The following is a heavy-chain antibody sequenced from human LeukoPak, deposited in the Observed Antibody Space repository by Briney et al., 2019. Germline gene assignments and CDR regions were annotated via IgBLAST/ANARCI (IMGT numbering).Heavy chain of an antibody. J-gene: IGHJ3*02. CDR2: ISQDS. CDR3: ARALGAFDI. V-gene: IGHV4-34*01. Sequence: SETLSLTCGASGGSLSFYYWSWIRQSPGKGLEWIAEISQDSNYNMSLKSRVTISLDKSKNQVSLKLNSVTAADTAVYYCARALGAFDIWGQGTMVTVSS. CDR1: GGSLSFYY.